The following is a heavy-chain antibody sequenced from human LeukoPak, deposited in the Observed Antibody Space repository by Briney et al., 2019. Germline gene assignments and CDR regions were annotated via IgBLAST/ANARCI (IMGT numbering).Heavy chain of an antibody. D-gene: IGHD3-9*01. J-gene: IGHJ4*02. CDR2: ISGSGGST. V-gene: IGHV3-23*01. CDR1: GFTFSSYA. CDR3: VHYDILTGYSV. Sequence: PGGSLRLSCASSGFTFSSYAMSWVRQAPGKGLEWVSAISGSGGSTYYADSVKGRFTISRDNSKNTLYLQMNSLRAEDTAVYYCVHYDILTGYSVWGQGTLVTVSS.